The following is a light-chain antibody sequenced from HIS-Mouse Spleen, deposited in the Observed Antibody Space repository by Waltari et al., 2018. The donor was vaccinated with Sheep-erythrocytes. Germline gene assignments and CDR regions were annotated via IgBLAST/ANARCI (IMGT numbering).Light chain of an antibody. CDR2: EGS. CDR1: SSDVGRYNL. V-gene: IGLV2-23*01. J-gene: IGLJ3*02. CDR3: CSYAGSSTPWV. Sequence: QSALTQPASVSGSPGQSIPISCTGTSSDVGRYNLVPWYQQHPGKAPKLMIDEGSKRPSGVSNRFSGSKSGNTASLTISGLQAEDEADYYCCSYAGSSTPWVFGGGTKLTVL.